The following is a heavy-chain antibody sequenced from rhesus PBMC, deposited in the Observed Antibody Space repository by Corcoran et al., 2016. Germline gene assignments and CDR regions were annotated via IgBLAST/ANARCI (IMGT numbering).Heavy chain of an antibody. V-gene: IGHV4-106*01. CDR2: IYGRGGST. CDR1: GGSISDSYY. D-gene: IGHD3S6*01. CDR3: ARGTQKLDY. J-gene: IGHJ4*01. Sequence: QVPLQESGPGLVKPSETLSLTCTVSGGSISDSYYLSWIRQPRGKGLEWMGRIYGRGGSTNYNPSRKRRVTSSRDTSKNQSSLKLSSVTAADTAVYYCARGTQKLDYWGQGVLVTVSS.